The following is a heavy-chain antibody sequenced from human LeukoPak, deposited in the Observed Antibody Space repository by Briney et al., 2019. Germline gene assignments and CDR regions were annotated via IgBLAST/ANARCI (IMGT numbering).Heavy chain of an antibody. CDR1: GGSLSSSNY. D-gene: IGHD2-15*01. Sequence: SETLSLTCTVSGGSLSSSNYWGWIRQPPGKGLEWIGYIYYSGSTNYNPSLKSRVTISVDTSKNQFSLKLSSVTAADTAVYYCARTSEGYCSGGSCWDFYYYMDVWGKGTTVTVSS. V-gene: IGHV4-61*01. CDR2: IYYSGST. CDR3: ARTSEGYCSGGSCWDFYYYMDV. J-gene: IGHJ6*03.